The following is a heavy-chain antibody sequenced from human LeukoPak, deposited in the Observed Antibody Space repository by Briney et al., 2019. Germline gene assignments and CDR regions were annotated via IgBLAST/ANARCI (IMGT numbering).Heavy chain of an antibody. V-gene: IGHV3-23*01. Sequence: GGSLRLSCAASGFTISRYDMSWVRQAPGKGLEWVSGISGSGGNTYYGDSVKGRFTISRDNSKNTLNLQMNSPRAEDTAVYYCAKDPSKTTVPDYWGQGTLVTVSS. CDR2: ISGSGGNT. J-gene: IGHJ4*02. CDR1: GFTISRYD. CDR3: AKDPSKTTVPDY. D-gene: IGHD4-17*01.